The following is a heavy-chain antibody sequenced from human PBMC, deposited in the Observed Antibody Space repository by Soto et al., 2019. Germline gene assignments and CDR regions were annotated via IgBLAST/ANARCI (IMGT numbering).Heavy chain of an antibody. CDR1: GFTFSGYG. V-gene: IGHV3-30*18. J-gene: IGHJ5*02. Sequence: QVQLVESGGGVVQPGTSLRLSCAASGFTFSGYGVHWVRQAPGKGLEWVATISYDETATYYSDSVKGRFTISRDNSKNTLFLQMNSLRAEDTALYYCTKDTYGAVAGTHRFGPRAQGTLVTVSS. D-gene: IGHD6-19*01. CDR3: TKDTYGAVAGTHRFGP. CDR2: ISYDETAT.